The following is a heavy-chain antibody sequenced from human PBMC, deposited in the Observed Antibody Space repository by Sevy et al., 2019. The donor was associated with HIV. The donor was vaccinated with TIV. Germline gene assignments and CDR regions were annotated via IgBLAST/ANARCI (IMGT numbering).Heavy chain of an antibody. Sequence: GGSLRLSCSASGFTFSSYAMHWVRQAPGKGLEYISAISSNGGSTYYADSVKGRFTISRDNSKNTLYLQMSSLRAEDTAVYYCVKTSTYCSSTSCSDYWGQGTLVTVSS. J-gene: IGHJ4*02. CDR1: GFTFSSYA. D-gene: IGHD2-2*01. CDR2: ISSNGGST. V-gene: IGHV3-64D*06. CDR3: VKTSTYCSSTSCSDY.